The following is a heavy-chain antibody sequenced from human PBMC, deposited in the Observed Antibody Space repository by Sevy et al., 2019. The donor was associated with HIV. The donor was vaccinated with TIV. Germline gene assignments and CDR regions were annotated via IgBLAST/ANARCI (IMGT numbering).Heavy chain of an antibody. D-gene: IGHD1-26*01. Sequence: GGSLRLSCAASGFTFSRYWMHWVRQAPGKGLMWVSHIKDDGSRAFFADSVKGRFTISRDNAKNTLYLQMNSLRAEDTAIYYCARGKLGGSTTYLDLDYLGLNPGHRLL. CDR3: ARGKLGGSTTYLDLDY. V-gene: IGHV3-74*01. CDR1: GFTFSRYW. CDR2: IKDDGSRA. J-gene: IGHJ4*01.